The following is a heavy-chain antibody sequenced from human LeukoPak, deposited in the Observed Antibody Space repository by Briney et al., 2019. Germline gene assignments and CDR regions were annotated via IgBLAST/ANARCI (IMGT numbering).Heavy chain of an antibody. D-gene: IGHD3-10*01. V-gene: IGHV4-59*01. J-gene: IGHJ4*02. CDR3: ERGLFGQFGD. CDR2: IYYSGST. Sequence: PSETLSLTCTVSGGSISSYYWSWIRQPPGKGLEWIGYIYYSGSTNYNPSLKSRVTISVDTSKNQFSLKLSSVTAADTAVYYCERGLFGQFGDWGQGTLVTVSS. CDR1: GGSISSYY.